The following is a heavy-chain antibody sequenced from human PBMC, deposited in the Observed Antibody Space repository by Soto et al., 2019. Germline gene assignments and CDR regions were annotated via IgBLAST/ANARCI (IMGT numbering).Heavy chain of an antibody. CDR3: AREGGYYYYYMDV. CDR2: ISSSGRTI. D-gene: IGHD3-16*01. V-gene: IGHV3-11*01. Sequence: GSLRLSCAASGFTFSDYYMSWIRQAPGKGLECISYISSSGRTIYYADSVKGRFTISRDNAKNSLYLQMNSLRAEDTAVYYCAREGGYYYYYMDVWGKGTTVTVSS. CDR1: GFTFSDYY. J-gene: IGHJ6*03.